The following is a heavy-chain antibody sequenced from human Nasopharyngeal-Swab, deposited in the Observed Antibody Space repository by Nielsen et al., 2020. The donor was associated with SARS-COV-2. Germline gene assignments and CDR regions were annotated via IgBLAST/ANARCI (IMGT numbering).Heavy chain of an antibody. CDR1: GFTFSSYS. CDR3: ARDDGQWLNPVYYFDY. Sequence: GGSLRLSCAASGFTFSSYSMNWVRQAPGKGLEWVSSISSSSSYIYYADSVKGRFTISRDNAKNSLHLQMNSLRAEDTAVYYCARDDGQWLNPVYYFDYWGQGTLVTVSS. CDR2: ISSSSSYI. D-gene: IGHD6-19*01. V-gene: IGHV3-21*01. J-gene: IGHJ4*02.